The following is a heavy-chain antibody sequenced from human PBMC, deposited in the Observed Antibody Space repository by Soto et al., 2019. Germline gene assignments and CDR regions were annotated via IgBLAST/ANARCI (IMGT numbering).Heavy chain of an antibody. CDR3: ARFPTGTTYYFDY. J-gene: IGHJ4*02. CDR1: GFTFSSYS. V-gene: IGHV3-21*01. Sequence: GGSLRLSCAASGFTFSSYSMNWVRQAPGKGLEWVSSISSSSSYIYYADSVKGRFTISRDNAKNSLYLQMNSLRAEDTAVYYCARFPTGTTYYFDYWGQGTLVTVSS. CDR2: ISSSSSYI. D-gene: IGHD1-1*01.